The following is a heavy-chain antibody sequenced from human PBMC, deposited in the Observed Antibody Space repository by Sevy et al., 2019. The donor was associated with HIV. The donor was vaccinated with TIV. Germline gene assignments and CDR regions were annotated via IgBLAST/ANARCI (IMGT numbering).Heavy chain of an antibody. CDR1: GFTFSSYS. J-gene: IGHJ6*02. D-gene: IGHD2-15*01. V-gene: IGHV3-48*02. CDR3: AGRSNSVVVVAADYYGFDV. Sequence: GGSLRLSCAASGFTFSSYSMNWVRQAPGKGLEWVSYISSSGSTIYYADSVKGRFTISRDNAKNSLYLQMNSLRDEDTAVYDGAGRSNSVVVVAADYYGFDVWGQGTMVTVSS. CDR2: ISSSGSTI.